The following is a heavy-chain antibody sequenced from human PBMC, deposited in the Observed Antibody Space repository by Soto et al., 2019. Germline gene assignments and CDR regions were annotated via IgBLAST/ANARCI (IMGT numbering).Heavy chain of an antibody. J-gene: IGHJ4*02. CDR3: ATSGYDSAIAAAGTIDY. V-gene: IGHV4-31*03. Sequence: QVQLQESGPGLVKPSQTLSLTCTVSGGSISSGGYYWSWIRQHPGKGLEWIGYIYYSGSTYYNPSLKSRVTISVDTSKNQFSLKLSSVTAADTAVYYCATSGYDSAIAAAGTIDYWGQGTLVTVSS. CDR2: IYYSGST. CDR1: GGSISSGGYY. D-gene: IGHD6-13*01.